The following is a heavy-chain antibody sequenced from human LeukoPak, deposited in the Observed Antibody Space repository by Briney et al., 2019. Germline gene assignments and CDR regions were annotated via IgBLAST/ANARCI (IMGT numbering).Heavy chain of an antibody. CDR2: INPRGGST. D-gene: IGHD1-7*01. J-gene: IGHJ4*02. CDR3: ARGGGPGNYPFGF. V-gene: IGHV1-46*01. CDR1: GYTFTTYY. Sequence: ASVKVSCKASGYTFTTYYMHWVRQAPGQGLEWVGIINPRGGSTTYAQKFQGRVTMTRDTSTSTVYMELSSLKSDDTAVYYCARGGGPGNYPFGFWGQGTLVTVSS.